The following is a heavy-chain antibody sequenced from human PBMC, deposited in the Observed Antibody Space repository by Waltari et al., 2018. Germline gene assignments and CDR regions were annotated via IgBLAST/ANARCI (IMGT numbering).Heavy chain of an antibody. D-gene: IGHD6-19*01. CDR3: AKDPYSSGWYYFDS. V-gene: IGHV3-30*18. J-gene: IGHJ4*02. Sequence: QVHLVESGGGVVQPGRSLRLSCAASGFTFSNYGMHWVRQAPGKGLEWVAVISYDGSKTDYADSVKGRFTISRDNSKNTLYLQMISVRAEDTGVYYCAKDPYSSGWYYFDSWGQGTLLTVSS. CDR2: ISYDGSKT. CDR1: GFTFSNYG.